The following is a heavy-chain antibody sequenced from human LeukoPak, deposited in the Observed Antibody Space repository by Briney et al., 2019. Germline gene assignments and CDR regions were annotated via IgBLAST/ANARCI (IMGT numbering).Heavy chain of an antibody. J-gene: IGHJ4*02. CDR3: ARGSRYSGSPFDY. CDR1: GGSISSSSYY. Sequence: PSETLSLTCTVSGGSISSSSYYWGWIRQPPGKGLEWIGSIYYSGSTYYNPSLKSRVTISVDTSKNQFSLKLSSVTAADTAVYYCARGSRYSGSPFDYWGQGTLVTVSS. CDR2: IYYSGST. V-gene: IGHV4-39*07. D-gene: IGHD1-26*01.